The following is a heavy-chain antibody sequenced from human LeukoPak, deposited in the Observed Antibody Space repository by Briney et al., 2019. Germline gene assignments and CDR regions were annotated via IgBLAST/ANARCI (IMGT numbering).Heavy chain of an antibody. CDR1: GFTFSDYY. V-gene: IGHV3-11*04. Sequence: PGGSLRLSCAASGFTFSDYYMSWIRQAPGKGLEWVSYISSSGSTIYYADSVKGRFTISRDNAKNSLYLQMNSLRAEDTAVYYCARSIKLLWFGELEYYFDYWGQGTLVTVSS. CDR2: ISSSGSTI. J-gene: IGHJ4*02. CDR3: ARSIKLLWFGELEYYFDY. D-gene: IGHD3-10*01.